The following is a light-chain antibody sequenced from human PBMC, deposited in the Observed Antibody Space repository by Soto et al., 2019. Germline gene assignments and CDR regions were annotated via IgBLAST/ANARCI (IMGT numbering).Light chain of an antibody. J-gene: IGKJ2*01. CDR3: QQYGGSPLYT. V-gene: IGKV3-20*01. CDR2: GAS. Sequence: EIVLTQSPGTLSLSPGDRATLSCRASQSVSSSDLAWYQQKPGQAPRLLIYGASTRATGIPDRFSGSGSGTDFTLTISSLKPEDLAVYYCQQYGGSPLYTFGQGTKLEIK. CDR1: QSVSSSD.